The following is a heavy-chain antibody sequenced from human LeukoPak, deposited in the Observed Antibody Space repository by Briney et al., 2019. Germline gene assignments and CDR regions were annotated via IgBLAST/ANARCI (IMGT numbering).Heavy chain of an antibody. V-gene: IGHV3-23*01. CDR2: ISGSGRTT. Sequence: RSWGSLRLSCAASGFTFSNHAMSWVRQAPGKGLQWVSVISGSGRTTEYADSVKGRFTISRDNSKNTLSLQVNSLRVEDTAIYYCAKNVVVKRYFDYWGQGTLITVSS. CDR1: GFTFSNHA. D-gene: IGHD2-15*01. J-gene: IGHJ4*02. CDR3: AKNVVVKRYFDY.